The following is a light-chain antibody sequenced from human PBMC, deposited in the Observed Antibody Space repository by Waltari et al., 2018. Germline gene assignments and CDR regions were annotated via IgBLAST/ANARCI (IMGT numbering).Light chain of an antibody. CDR2: SAS. CDR1: QDISNY. V-gene: IGKV1-27*01. J-gene: IGKJ1*01. Sequence: DIQMTQSPSSLSASVGDRVTITCRAIQDISNYLAWYQQKPGKVPNLLIYSASTLKSGVPPRFSGSGSGTDFTLTINGLRPEDVATYYCQKYDSVPWTFGQGTKVEIK. CDR3: QKYDSVPWT.